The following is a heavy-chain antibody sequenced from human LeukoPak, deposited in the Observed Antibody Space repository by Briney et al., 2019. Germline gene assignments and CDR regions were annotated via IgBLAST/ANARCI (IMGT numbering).Heavy chain of an antibody. Sequence: SETLSLTCTASGASISTYYWSWIRQPPGEGLEWIAYIAPSGGAVYNPSLKSRLTVSVDTSKNQFSLKLNSVTAADTAVYYCARHVATTVTRGYSCHPMDVWGKGTTVSVSS. J-gene: IGHJ6*03. CDR3: ARHVATTVTRGYSCHPMDV. CDR1: GASISTYY. V-gene: IGHV4-4*09. D-gene: IGHD4-17*01. CDR2: IAPSGGA.